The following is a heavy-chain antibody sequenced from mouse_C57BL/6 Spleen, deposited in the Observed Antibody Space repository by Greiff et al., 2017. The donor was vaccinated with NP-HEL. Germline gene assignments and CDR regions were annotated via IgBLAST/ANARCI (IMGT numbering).Heavy chain of an antibody. J-gene: IGHJ3*01. CDR2: ILPGSGST. V-gene: IGHV1-9*01. CDR3: ARSYDYDSAWFAY. CDR1: GYTFTGYW. D-gene: IGHD2-4*01. Sequence: LQESGAELMKPGASVKLSCKASGYTFTGYWIEWVKQRPGHGLEWIGEILPGSGSTNYNEKFKGKATFTADTSSNTAYMQLSSLTSEESAMYYCARSYDYDSAWFAYWGQGTLVTVSA.